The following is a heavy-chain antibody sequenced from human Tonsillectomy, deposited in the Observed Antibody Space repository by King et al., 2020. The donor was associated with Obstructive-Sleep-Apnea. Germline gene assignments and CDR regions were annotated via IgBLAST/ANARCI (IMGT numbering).Heavy chain of an antibody. J-gene: IGHJ4*02. CDR1: PFTFSTYA. Sequence: VQLVESGGGLVHPGGSLRLSCAASPFTFSTYAMTWVRQAPGKGLEWVSTISASGGNTYYADSVKGRFTISRDNSNNTLYLQMSSLRADDTAVYYCAKPPGHDYGDYGLAFAYWGQGTLVTVSS. D-gene: IGHD4-17*01. CDR3: AKPPGHDYGDYGLAFAY. V-gene: IGHV3-23*04. CDR2: ISASGGNT.